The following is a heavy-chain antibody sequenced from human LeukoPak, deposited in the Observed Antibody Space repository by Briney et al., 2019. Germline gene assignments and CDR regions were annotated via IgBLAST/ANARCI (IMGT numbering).Heavy chain of an antibody. Sequence: GGSLRLSCAASGFTFSSYGMHWVRQAPGKGLEWVAVISYDGSNKYYADSVKGRFTTSRDNSKNTLYLQMNSLRAEDTAVYYCAKAGVDTAMALDYWGQGTLVTVSS. J-gene: IGHJ4*02. D-gene: IGHD5-18*01. CDR1: GFTFSSYG. CDR2: ISYDGSNK. CDR3: AKAGVDTAMALDY. V-gene: IGHV3-30*18.